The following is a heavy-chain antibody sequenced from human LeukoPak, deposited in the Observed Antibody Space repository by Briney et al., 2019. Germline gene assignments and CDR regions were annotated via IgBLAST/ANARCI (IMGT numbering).Heavy chain of an antibody. CDR3: ARGVDILTGYYWGFPY. J-gene: IGHJ4*02. CDR2: MYTSGGA. D-gene: IGHD3-9*01. CDR1: GGSISGYY. Sequence: SETLSLTCSVSGGSISGYYWSWIRQPAGKGLEWIGRMYTSGGAYYKPSLRGRVTMSVDTSKNQISLKLSSVTAADTAVYFCARGVDILTGYYWGFPYWGQGTLVTVSS. V-gene: IGHV4-4*07.